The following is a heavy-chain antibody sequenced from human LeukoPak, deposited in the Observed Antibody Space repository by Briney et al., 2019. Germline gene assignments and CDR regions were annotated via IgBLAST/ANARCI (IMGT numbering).Heavy chain of an antibody. CDR3: AKTHSEVGATVGQTTYYYYYGMDV. D-gene: IGHD1-26*01. CDR2: ISYDGSNK. J-gene: IGHJ6*02. Sequence: GGSLRLSCAASGFTFSSYAMHWVRQAPGKGLEWVAVISYDGSNKYYADSVKGRFTISRDNSKNTLYLQMNSLRAEDTAVYYCAKTHSEVGATVGQTTYYYYYGMDVWGQGTTVTVSS. CDR1: GFTFSSYA. V-gene: IGHV3-30*18.